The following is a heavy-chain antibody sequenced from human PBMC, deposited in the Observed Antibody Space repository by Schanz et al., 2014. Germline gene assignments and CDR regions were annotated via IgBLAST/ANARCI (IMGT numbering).Heavy chain of an antibody. J-gene: IGHJ6*02. D-gene: IGHD3-10*01. Sequence: QVQLVESGGGVVQPGRSLRLSCAASGFTFSSYAMTWVRQAPGKGLEWVAIIWYDGSNKYYADSVKGRFTISRDNSKNTLYLQMNSLRGEDTAVYFCARDRAAGYYDSGMSYYYYGMDVWGQGTTVTVSS. V-gene: IGHV3-33*08. CDR1: GFTFSSYA. CDR3: ARDRAAGYYDSGMSYYYYGMDV. CDR2: IWYDGSNK.